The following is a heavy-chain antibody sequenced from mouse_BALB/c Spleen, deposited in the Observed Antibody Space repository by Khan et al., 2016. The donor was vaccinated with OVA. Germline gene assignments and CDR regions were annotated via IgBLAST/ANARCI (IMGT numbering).Heavy chain of an antibody. CDR1: GYTFTYYW. V-gene: IGHV1-4*02. Sequence: QVELVQSGPELAKPGASVKISCKASGYTFTYYWMHWIKPRPGQGLEWMGYINPNSGYTDYTQNFKDKSTLTSDKSSSTAYMQQGSLTSDDSAVYYCARDRIDYWGQGTTLTVSS. CDR2: INPNSGYT. CDR3: ARDRIDY. J-gene: IGHJ2*01.